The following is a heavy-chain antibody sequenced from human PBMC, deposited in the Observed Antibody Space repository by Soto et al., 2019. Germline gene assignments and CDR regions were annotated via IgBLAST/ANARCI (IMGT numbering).Heavy chain of an antibody. Sequence: GGSLRLSCAASGFTFSSYAMSWVRQAPGKGLEWVSAISGSGGSTYYADPVKGRFTISRDNSKNTLYLQMNSLRAEDTAVYYCAKDFLGYYYGSGRTNWFDPWGQGTLVTVSS. CDR2: ISGSGGST. CDR1: GFTFSSYA. CDR3: AKDFLGYYYGSGRTNWFDP. J-gene: IGHJ5*02. D-gene: IGHD3-10*01. V-gene: IGHV3-23*01.